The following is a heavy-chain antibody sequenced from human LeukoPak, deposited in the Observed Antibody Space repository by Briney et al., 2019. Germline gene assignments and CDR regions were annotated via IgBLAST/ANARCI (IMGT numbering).Heavy chain of an antibody. CDR1: RFSFGSYA. CDR2: ICGSVSGSGDCT. CDR3: AKMPFVVVVAARNWFDP. D-gene: IGHD2-15*01. Sequence: GGSLRLSCAASRFSFGSYAMSWVRQAAGKGLEWVSEICGSVSGSGDCTHYADSVKGRFTISRDNSKKTLYLQMNSLRAEDTAVYYCAKMPFVVVVAARNWFDPWGQGTLVTVSS. V-gene: IGHV3-23*01. J-gene: IGHJ5*02.